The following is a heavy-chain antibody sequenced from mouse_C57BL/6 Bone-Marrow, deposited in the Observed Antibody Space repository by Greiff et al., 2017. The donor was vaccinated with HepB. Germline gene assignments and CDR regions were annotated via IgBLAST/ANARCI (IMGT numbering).Heavy chain of an antibody. CDR2: FHPYNDDT. CDR1: GYTFTTYP. CDR3: AMGVYSNSWYFDV. D-gene: IGHD2-5*01. V-gene: IGHV1-47*01. Sequence: QVHVKQSGAELVKPGASVKMSCKASGYTFTTYPIEWMKQNHGKSLEWIGNFHPYNDDTKYNEKFKGKATLTVEKSSSTVYLELSRLTSDDSAVYYCAMGVYSNSWYFDVWGTGTTVTVSS. J-gene: IGHJ1*03.